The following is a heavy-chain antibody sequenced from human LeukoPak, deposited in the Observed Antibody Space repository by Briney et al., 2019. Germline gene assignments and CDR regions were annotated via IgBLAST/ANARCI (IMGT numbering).Heavy chain of an antibody. V-gene: IGHV3-74*01. CDR3: ARAPNDYWSGYSASFDY. D-gene: IGHD3-3*01. CDR1: GFSFGSYW. CDR2: IDTDGSST. J-gene: IGHJ4*02. Sequence: GGSLRLSCAASGFSFGSYWMHWVRQAPGKGLVWVSRIDTDGSSTRYADSVKGRFTISRDNAKNTPYLQMNSLRAEDTAVYYCARAPNDYWSGYSASFDYWGQGTLVTVSS.